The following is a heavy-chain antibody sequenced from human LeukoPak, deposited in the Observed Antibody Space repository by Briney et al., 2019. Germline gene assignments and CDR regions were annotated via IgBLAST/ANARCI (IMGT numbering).Heavy chain of an antibody. CDR3: ARDSASSTSAYFDY. Sequence: SETLSLTCTVSGGPHSSYYWSWIRQPRGKGLEWTGYIYYSGSTNYNPSPKSRGTISVDTSKNQFSLKLSSVTAADTAVYYCARDSASSTSAYFDYWGQGTLVTVSS. D-gene: IGHD2-2*01. CDR2: IYYSGST. V-gene: IGHV4-59*01. CDR1: GGPHSSYY. J-gene: IGHJ4*02.